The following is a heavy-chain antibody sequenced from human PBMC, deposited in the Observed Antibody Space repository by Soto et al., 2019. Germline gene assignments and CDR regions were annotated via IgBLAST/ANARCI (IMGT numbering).Heavy chain of an antibody. CDR3: ARAHKRYCSSTSCYPYNWFDP. V-gene: IGHV1-69*13. CDR1: GGTFSSYA. CDR2: IIPIFGTA. Sequence: ASVKVSCKASGGTFSSYAISWVRQAPGQGLEWMGGIIPIFGTANYAQKFQGRVTITADESTSTAYMELSSLRSEDTAVYYCARAHKRYCSSTSCYPYNWFDPWGQGTLVTVSS. J-gene: IGHJ5*02. D-gene: IGHD2-2*01.